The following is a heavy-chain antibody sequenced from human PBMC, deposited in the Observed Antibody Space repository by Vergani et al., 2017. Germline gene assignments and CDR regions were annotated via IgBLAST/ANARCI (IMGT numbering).Heavy chain of an antibody. J-gene: IGHJ6*02. CDR3: AKDVVRITIFGVVIKPHSGMDV. D-gene: IGHD3-3*01. CDR1: GFTFSSYG. CDR2: ISYDGSNK. Sequence: VQLLESGGGLVQPGGSLRLSCAASGFTFSSYGMHWVRQAPGKGLEWVAVISYDGSNKYYADSVKGRFTISRDNSKNTLYLQMNSLRAEDTAVYYCAKDVVRITIFGVVIKPHSGMDVWGQGTTVTVSS. V-gene: IGHV3-30*18.